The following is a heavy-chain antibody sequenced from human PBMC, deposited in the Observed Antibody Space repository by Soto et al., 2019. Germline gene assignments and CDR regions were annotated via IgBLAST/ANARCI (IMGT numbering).Heavy chain of an antibody. CDR1: GFTFSSYD. V-gene: IGHV3-13*01. Sequence: GGSLRLSCAASGFTFSSYDMHWVRQATGKGLEWVSAIGTAGDTYYPGSVKGRFTISRENAKNSLYLQMNSLRAEDTAVYYCARDYRAVAGMGPYYYYYGMDVWGQGTTVTVSS. CDR3: ARDYRAVAGMGPYYYYYGMDV. CDR2: IGTAGDT. J-gene: IGHJ6*02. D-gene: IGHD6-19*01.